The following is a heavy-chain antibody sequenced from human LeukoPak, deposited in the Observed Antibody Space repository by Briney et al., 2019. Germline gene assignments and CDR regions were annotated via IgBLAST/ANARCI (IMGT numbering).Heavy chain of an antibody. D-gene: IGHD5-18*01. J-gene: IGHJ4*02. V-gene: IGHV4-59*08. CDR3: ARHGRSGYSIDWPALDY. CDR2: IYYTGST. Sequence: PSETLSLTCTVSGGSISSYYWSWIRQPPGKGLEWIGYIYYTGSTNYSPSPKSRVTISVDTSKNQFSLKLSSVTAEDTAVYYCARHGRSGYSIDWPALDYWGQGSLVTVSS. CDR1: GGSISSYY.